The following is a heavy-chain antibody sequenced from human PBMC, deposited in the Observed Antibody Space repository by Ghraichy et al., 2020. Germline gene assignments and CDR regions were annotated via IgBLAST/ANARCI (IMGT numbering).Heavy chain of an antibody. CDR1: GGSFSGYY. D-gene: IGHD2-2*01. CDR3: ARAQAGIVVVPAAPYYFDY. CDR2: INHSGST. Sequence: SQTLSLTCAVYGGSFSGYYWSWIRQPPGKGLEWIGEINHSGSTNYNPSLKSRVTISVDTSKNQFSLKLSSVTAADTAVYYCARAQAGIVVVPAAPYYFDYWGQGTLVTVSS. J-gene: IGHJ4*02. V-gene: IGHV4-34*01.